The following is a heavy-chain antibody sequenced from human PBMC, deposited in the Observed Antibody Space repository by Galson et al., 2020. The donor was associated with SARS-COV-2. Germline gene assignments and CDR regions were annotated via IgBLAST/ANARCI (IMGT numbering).Heavy chain of an antibody. CDR2: IYYSGST. Sequence: SQTLSLTCTVSGGSISSSSYYWGWIRQPPGKGLEWIGSIYYSGSTYYNPSLKSRVTISVDTSKNQFSLKLSSVTAADTAVYYCARRPISDYYYMDVWGKGTTVTISS. V-gene: IGHV4-39*01. CDR1: GGSISSSSYY. CDR3: ARRPISDYYYMDV. J-gene: IGHJ6*03.